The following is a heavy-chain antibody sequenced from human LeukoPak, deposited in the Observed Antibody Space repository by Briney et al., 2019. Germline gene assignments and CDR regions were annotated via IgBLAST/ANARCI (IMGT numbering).Heavy chain of an antibody. CDR1: GNTLTESS. V-gene: IGHV1-24*01. D-gene: IGHD3-22*01. CDR2: FDPEVGGT. J-gene: IGHJ3*02. CDR3: ATAYDTSGYGPFDM. Sequence: ASVKVSCKVSGNTLTESSIHWVRQAPGKDLGWVGGFDPEVGGTVYAQKFQGRVTMTEDTSTDTAYMDLSSLRSEDTAVYYCATAYDTSGYGPFDMWGQGTMVTVST.